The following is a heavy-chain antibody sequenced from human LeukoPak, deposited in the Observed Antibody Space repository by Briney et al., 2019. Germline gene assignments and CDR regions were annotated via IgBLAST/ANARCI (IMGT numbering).Heavy chain of an antibody. CDR2: ISPNSGGT. CDR3: ARATPRRYYYDSSGYAHFDY. CDR1: GYTFTDYY. V-gene: IGHV1-2*02. J-gene: IGHJ4*02. Sequence: ASVKVSCKTSGYTFTDYYMHWVRQAPGQGLEWMGWISPNSGGTTYAQQFQGRVTMTRDTSISTAYMELNRVRSDDTAVYYCARATPRRYYYDSSGYAHFDYWGQGTLVTVSS. D-gene: IGHD3-22*01.